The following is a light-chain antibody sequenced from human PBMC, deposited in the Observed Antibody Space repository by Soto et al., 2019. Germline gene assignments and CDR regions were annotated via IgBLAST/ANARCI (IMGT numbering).Light chain of an antibody. CDR1: QSVTKRV. Sequence: EIVLTQSPGTLSLSPGETATLSCRASQSVTKRVLTWYQQKPGQGPSLIIYGASSRATGIPDRFSGGGSGTDFTLTINRLEPEEFAVYYCQQYGESSYAFGQGTKLQIK. CDR2: GAS. CDR3: QQYGESSYA. J-gene: IGKJ2*01. V-gene: IGKV3-20*01.